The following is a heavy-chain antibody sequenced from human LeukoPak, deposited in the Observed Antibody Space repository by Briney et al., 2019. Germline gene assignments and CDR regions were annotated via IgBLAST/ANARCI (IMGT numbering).Heavy chain of an antibody. CDR2: IYYSGST. V-gene: IGHV4-34*01. D-gene: IGHD3-3*01. J-gene: IGHJ4*02. CDR3: ARHYDFNDY. CDR1: GGSFSGYY. Sequence: PSETLSLTCAVYGGSFSGYYWSWIRQPPGKGLEWIGSIYYSGSTYYNPSLKSRVTISVDTSKNQFSLKLSSVTAADTAVYYCARHYDFNDYWGQGTLVTVSS.